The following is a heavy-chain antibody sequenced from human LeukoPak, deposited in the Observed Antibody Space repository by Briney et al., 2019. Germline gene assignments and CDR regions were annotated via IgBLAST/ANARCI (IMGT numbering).Heavy chain of an antibody. CDR2: ISAYNGNT. J-gene: IGHJ5*02. D-gene: IGHD3-10*01. Sequence: VASVKVSCKASGYSFTSFGLSWLRQAPGQGLEWMGWISAYNGNTNYAQKLQGRVTMTTDTSTSTAYMELRSLRSDDTAVYYGARASNYYGSGSYYTGNWFDPWGQGTLVTVSS. CDR1: GYSFTSFG. CDR3: ARASNYYGSGSYYTGNWFDP. V-gene: IGHV1-18*01.